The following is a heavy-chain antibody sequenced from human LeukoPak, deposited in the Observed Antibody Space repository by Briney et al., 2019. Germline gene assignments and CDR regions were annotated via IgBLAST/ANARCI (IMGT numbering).Heavy chain of an antibody. J-gene: IGHJ4*02. V-gene: IGHV3-21*01. CDR1: GFTFSSYS. D-gene: IGHD2-2*01. Sequence: GGSLRLSCAASGFTFSSYSMNWVRQAPGKGLEWVSSISSSSSYIYYADSVKGRFTISRDNAKNSLYLQMNSLRAEDTAVYYCAKEGGLGYCSTTSCAFAHWGRGTLVTVS. CDR2: ISSSSSYI. CDR3: AKEGGLGYCSTTSCAFAH.